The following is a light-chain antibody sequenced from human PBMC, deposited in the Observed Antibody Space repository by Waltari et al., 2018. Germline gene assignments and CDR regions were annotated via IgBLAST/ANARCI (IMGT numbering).Light chain of an antibody. CDR3: SAHAGTYAYWV. CDR1: SSDVARYKY. J-gene: IGLJ3*02. Sequence: QSALTQPHSVSGSPGQSVTISCTGTSSDVARYKYVSWYQQHPGKAPKLLISDVSNRPSGVPDRFSGYKSGNTASLTISGLQAEDEADYYCSAHAGTYAYWVFGGGTKLTVL. V-gene: IGLV2-11*01. CDR2: DVS.